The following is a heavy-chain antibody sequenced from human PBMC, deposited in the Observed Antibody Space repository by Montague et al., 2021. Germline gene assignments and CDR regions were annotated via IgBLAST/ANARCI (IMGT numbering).Heavy chain of an antibody. J-gene: IGHJ5*02. Sequence: CAISGDSVSSNGATWNWIRQSPSRGLEWLGRTYYRSKWYNEYAISVKSRITVNPDRSKNQFSLLLNSVTPEDTAVYYCARGWQKRFDPWGQGTLVTVSS. D-gene: IGHD5-24*01. V-gene: IGHV6-1*01. CDR3: ARGWQKRFDP. CDR1: GDSVSSNGAT. CDR2: TYYRSKWYN.